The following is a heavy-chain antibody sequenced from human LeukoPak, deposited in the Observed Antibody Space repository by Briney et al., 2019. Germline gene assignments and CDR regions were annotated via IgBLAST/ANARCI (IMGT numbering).Heavy chain of an antibody. CDR1: GFTFSSYG. CDR2: IRHDGSNK. Sequence: PGGSLRLSCVASGFTFSSYGIHWVRQAPGKGLEWVAFIRHDGSNKYYADSVKGRFTISRDNSKSTLYLQMNSLRAEDTAVYYCARVGVVATPKSRYYYYYYMDVWGKGTTVTVSS. V-gene: IGHV3-30*02. J-gene: IGHJ6*03. D-gene: IGHD5-12*01. CDR3: ARVGVVATPKSRYYYYYYMDV.